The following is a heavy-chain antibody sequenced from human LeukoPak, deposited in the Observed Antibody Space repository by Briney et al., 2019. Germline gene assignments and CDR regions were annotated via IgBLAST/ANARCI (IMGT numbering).Heavy chain of an antibody. CDR2: IYSGGST. J-gene: IGHJ3*02. Sequence: GGSLRLSCAASGFTVSSNYMSWVRQAPGKGLEWVSVIYSGGSTYYADSVKGRFTISRDNSKNTLYLQMNSLRAEDTAVYYCARDYYKSTPTDAFDIWGQGTMVTVSS. D-gene: IGHD1-26*01. CDR1: GFTVSSNY. V-gene: IGHV3-66*01. CDR3: ARDYYKSTPTDAFDI.